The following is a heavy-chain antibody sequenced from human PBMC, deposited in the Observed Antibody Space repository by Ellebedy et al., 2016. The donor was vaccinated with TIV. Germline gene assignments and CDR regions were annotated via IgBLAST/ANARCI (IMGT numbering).Heavy chain of an antibody. CDR1: GFTFSSYG. CDR2: ISYDGSNK. D-gene: IGHD1-26*01. V-gene: IGHV3-30*03. CDR3: ASDQWELLAGAFDY. Sequence: GGSLRLXCAASGFTFSSYGMHWVRQAPGKGLEWVAVISYDGSNKYYADSVKGRFTISRDNSKNTLYLQMNSLRAEDTAVYYCASDQWELLAGAFDYWGQGTLVTVSS. J-gene: IGHJ4*02.